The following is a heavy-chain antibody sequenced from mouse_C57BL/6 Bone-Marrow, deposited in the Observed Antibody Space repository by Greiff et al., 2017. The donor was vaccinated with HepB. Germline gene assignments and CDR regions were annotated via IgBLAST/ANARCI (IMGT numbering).Heavy chain of an antibody. V-gene: IGHV1-81*01. CDR1: GYTFTSYG. D-gene: IGHD2-4*01. Sequence: QVHVKQSGAELARPGASVKLSCKASGYTFTSYGISWVKQRTGQGLEWIGEIYPRSGNTYYNEKFKGKATLTADKSSSTAYMELRSLTSEDSAVYFCARSIGIYYDYDGYAMDYWGQGTSVTVSS. CDR3: ARSIGIYYDYDGYAMDY. J-gene: IGHJ4*01. CDR2: IYPRSGNT.